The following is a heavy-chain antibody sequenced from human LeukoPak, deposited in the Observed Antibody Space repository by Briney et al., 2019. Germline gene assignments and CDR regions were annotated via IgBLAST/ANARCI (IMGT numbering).Heavy chain of an antibody. V-gene: IGHV4-39*07. J-gene: IGHJ4*02. D-gene: IGHD3-10*01. CDR3: ARVTYNGYQHFDY. CDR2: IHHRGTT. CDR1: GGSISTNTYY. Sequence: SETLSLTCIVSGGSISTNTYYWGWIRLPPGKGLEWNGEIHHRGTTYYNPSLRSRVTISVDTSKNQFSLRLTSVTAADTAVYYCARVTYNGYQHFDYWGQGNLVTVS.